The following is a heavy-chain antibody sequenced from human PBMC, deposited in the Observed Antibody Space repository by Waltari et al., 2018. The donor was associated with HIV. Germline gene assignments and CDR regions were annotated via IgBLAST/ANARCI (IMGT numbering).Heavy chain of an antibody. CDR2: VYSNGAN. J-gene: IGHJ4*02. D-gene: IGHD1-1*01. V-gene: IGHV4-39*01. CDR1: TGYITQTSY. CDR3: LALKTGTGTIDN. Sequence: LQLQESGPALVKPSETLSLPCTVPTGYITQTSYLGWVRPFPGPGREWIGAVYSNGANNYAPSLKSRIGLYVGTSKNQFSLTVTAVTAADTSLYFWLALKTGTGTIDNWGQGTLVTVS.